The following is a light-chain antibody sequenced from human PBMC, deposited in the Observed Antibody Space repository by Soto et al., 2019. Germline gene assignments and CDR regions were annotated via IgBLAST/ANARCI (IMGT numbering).Light chain of an antibody. CDR2: DVS. CDR3: SSYTISSTYV. J-gene: IGLJ1*01. V-gene: IGLV2-14*01. Sequence: QSALTQPASVSVSPGQSITISCTGTSSDVGGYNYVSWYQQHPGKAPTLMIYDVSNRPSGVSNRFSGSKSGNTASLTISGLQAEDEADYYCSSYTISSTYVFGTGTKVTVL. CDR1: SSDVGGYNY.